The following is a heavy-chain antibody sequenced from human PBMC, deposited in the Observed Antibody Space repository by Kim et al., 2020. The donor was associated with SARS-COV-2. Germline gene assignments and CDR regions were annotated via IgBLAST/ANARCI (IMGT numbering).Heavy chain of an antibody. CDR1: GGSLSGFY. J-gene: IGHJ4*02. CDR2: INRSGSP. V-gene: IGHV4-34*01. Sequence: SETRSLTCAVYGGSLSGFYWTWIRQPPGKRLECIGEINRSGSPNYNPSLKSRVAMSLHTSQSHFSLNLTSVTAADTAVYFCARVSIAGRHRYFDFWGQGTLVTVSS. D-gene: IGHD6-6*01. CDR3: ARVSIAGRHRYFDF.